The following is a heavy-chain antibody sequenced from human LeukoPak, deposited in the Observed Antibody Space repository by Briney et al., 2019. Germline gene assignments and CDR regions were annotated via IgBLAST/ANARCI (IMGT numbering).Heavy chain of an antibody. Sequence: GGSLRLSCAASGFTSSSYSMNWVRQAPGKGLEWVSSISSSSSYIYYADSVKGRFTISRDNAKNSLYLQMNSLRAEDTAVYYCARGNSWSGSPLDYWGQGTLVTVSS. CDR2: ISSSSSYI. V-gene: IGHV3-21*01. CDR3: ARGNSWSGSPLDY. J-gene: IGHJ4*02. D-gene: IGHD3-3*01. CDR1: GFTSSSYS.